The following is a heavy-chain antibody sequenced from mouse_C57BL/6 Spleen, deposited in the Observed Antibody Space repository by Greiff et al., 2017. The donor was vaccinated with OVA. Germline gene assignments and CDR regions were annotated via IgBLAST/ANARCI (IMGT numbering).Heavy chain of an antibody. Sequence: EVKLVESGPGLVKPSQSLSLTCSVTGYSITSGYYWNWIRQFPGNKLEWMGYISYDGSNNYNPSLKNRISITRDTSKNQFFLKLNSVTTEDTATDYCARGEQIYAMDYWGQGTSVTVSS. V-gene: IGHV3-6*01. CDR1: GYSITSGYY. CDR3: ARGEQIYAMDY. J-gene: IGHJ4*01. CDR2: ISYDGSN.